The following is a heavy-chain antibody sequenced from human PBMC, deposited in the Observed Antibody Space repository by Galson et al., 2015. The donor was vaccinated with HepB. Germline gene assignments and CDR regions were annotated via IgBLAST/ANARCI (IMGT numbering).Heavy chain of an antibody. CDR2: FDPEDGET. D-gene: IGHD2/OR15-2a*01. Sequence: SVKVSCKVSGYTLTELSMHWVRQAPGKGLEWMGGFDPEDGETIYAQKFQDRVTMTEDTSTDTAYMELSSLRSEDTAVYYCATVTFGIDAFDIWGQGTMVTVSS. J-gene: IGHJ3*02. V-gene: IGHV1-24*01. CDR1: GYTLTELS. CDR3: ATVTFGIDAFDI.